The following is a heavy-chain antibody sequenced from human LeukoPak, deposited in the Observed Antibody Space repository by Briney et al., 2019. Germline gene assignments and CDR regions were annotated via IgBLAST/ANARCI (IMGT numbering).Heavy chain of an antibody. D-gene: IGHD6-6*01. V-gene: IGHV3-33*01. Sequence: PGGSLRLSCAASGFTFTGYGMHWVRQAPGKGLEWVAVISYDGTNKYYADSVKGRFTISRDNSKNTLYLQMNSLRAEDTAAYYCARGVWSSSGYYMDVWGKGTTVTVSS. CDR3: ARGVWSSSGYYMDV. CDR2: ISYDGTNK. CDR1: GFTFTGYG. J-gene: IGHJ6*03.